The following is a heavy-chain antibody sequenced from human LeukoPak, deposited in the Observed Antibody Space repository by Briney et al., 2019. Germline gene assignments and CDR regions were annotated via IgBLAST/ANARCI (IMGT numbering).Heavy chain of an antibody. CDR3: SSCAIR. D-gene: IGHD6-13*01. J-gene: IGHJ1*01. V-gene: IGHV3-7*01. CDR2: IKEDGSEK. Sequence: GGSLRLSCAASGFTFSNYWMNWVRQAPGKGLEWVANIKEDGSEKYYVDSVKGRFTISRDNAKNSLYLQMNSLRAEDTAVYTLSSCAIRWGQGTLVTVSS. CDR1: GFTFSNYW.